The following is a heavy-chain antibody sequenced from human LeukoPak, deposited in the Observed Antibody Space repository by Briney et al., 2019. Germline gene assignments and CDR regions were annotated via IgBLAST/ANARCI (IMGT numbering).Heavy chain of an antibody. CDR2: INPNSGGT. CDR3: ARDLVGATDY. J-gene: IGHJ4*02. V-gene: IGHV1-2*04. CDR1: GYTFTDYY. Sequence: VASVNVSCKASGYTFTDYYMHWVRQAPGQGLEWMGWINPNSGGTNYAQKFQGWVTMTRDTSISTAYMELSRLRSDDTAVYYCARDLVGATDYWGQGTLVTVSS. D-gene: IGHD1-26*01.